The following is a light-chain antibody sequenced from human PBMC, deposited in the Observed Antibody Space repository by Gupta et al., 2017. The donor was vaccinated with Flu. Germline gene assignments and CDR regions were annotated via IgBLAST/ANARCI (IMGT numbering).Light chain of an antibody. Sequence: QGTLSLSPGDSATLSCRASQTMSSSYLAWFQQKPGQAPRLLIYGASGRATGVAGRFSGGGSGTEFTLTISRLEPEDFAMYYCQQFGNSFTFGQGTKVEI. V-gene: IGKV3-20*01. CDR3: QQFGNSFT. J-gene: IGKJ2*01. CDR1: QTMSSSY. CDR2: GAS.